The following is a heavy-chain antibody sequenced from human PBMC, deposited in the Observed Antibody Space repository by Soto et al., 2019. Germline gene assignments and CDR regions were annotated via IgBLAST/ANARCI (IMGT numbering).Heavy chain of an antibody. CDR2: IHHSGST. J-gene: IGHJ6*02. V-gene: IGHV4-30-2*05. CDR3: AREDDGGDRDYYGLDV. D-gene: IGHD2-21*02. CDR1: GGSISSGGYS. Sequence: TLSLTCAVSGGSISSGGYSWSWIRQPPGKGLEWIGYIHHSGSTYYNPSLKSRVTISVDTSKNQFSLQLSSVTAADTAVYFCAREDDGGDRDYYGLDVWGQGTTVTVSS.